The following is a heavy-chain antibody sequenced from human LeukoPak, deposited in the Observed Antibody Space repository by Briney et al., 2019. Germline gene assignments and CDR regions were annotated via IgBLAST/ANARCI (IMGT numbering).Heavy chain of an antibody. Sequence: GGSLRLSCVASGFTFSTYWMHWVRQIPGKGLEWVSRVAIDGDDTNYADSVKGRFIISRDNAKNTLYLQMTSLRAEDTAVYYCVRPRLQSWNPDFDYWGRGTLVTVSS. D-gene: IGHD1-1*01. CDR3: VRPRLQSWNPDFDY. V-gene: IGHV3-74*01. CDR2: VAIDGDDT. J-gene: IGHJ4*02. CDR1: GFTFSTYW.